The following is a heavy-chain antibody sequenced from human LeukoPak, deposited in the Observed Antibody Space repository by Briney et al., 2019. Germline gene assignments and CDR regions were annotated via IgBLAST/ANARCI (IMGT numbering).Heavy chain of an antibody. CDR3: TRVGYIDEGIDY. V-gene: IGHV3-7*04. CDR2: IKQDGCKK. J-gene: IGHJ4*02. CDR1: GFPFSSYW. D-gene: IGHD5-24*01. Sequence: PGGPLRLSCVASGFPFSSYWMTWVRHAPGKGLEWVANIKQDGCKKSYVDSVKGRFTISRDNAKNSLYLQMNSLRAEDTAIYYCTRVGYIDEGIDYWGQGTLVTVSP.